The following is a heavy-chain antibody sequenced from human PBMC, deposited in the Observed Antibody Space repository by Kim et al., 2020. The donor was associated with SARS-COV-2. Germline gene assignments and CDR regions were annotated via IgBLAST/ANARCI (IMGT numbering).Heavy chain of an antibody. V-gene: IGHV1-69*04. Sequence: SVKVSCKASGGTFSSYAISWVRQAPGQGLEWMGRIIPILSIANYAQKFQGRVTITADKSTSTAYMELSSLRSEDTAVYYCARPSCSSTSCYNYYYYGMDVWGQGTTVTVSS. CDR1: GGTFSSYA. D-gene: IGHD2-2*02. CDR2: IIPILSIA. CDR3: ARPSCSSTSCYNYYYYGMDV. J-gene: IGHJ6*02.